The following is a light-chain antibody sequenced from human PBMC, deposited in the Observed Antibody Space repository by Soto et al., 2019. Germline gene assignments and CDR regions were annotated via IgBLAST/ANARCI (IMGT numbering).Light chain of an antibody. CDR1: QSINRW. V-gene: IGKV1-5*01. CDR3: QHYDSYPLT. J-gene: IGKJ4*01. CDR2: HAS. Sequence: DIQMTQTPSTLSASVGDSVTITCRASQSINRWVACYQQKPGKAPKFLIYHASILESGVPSRFSGSASGTEFTLTISSLLPDDFATYFCQHYDSYPLTFGGGTKVDIK.